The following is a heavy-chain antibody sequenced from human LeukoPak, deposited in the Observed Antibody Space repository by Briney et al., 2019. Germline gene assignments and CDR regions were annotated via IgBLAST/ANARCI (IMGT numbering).Heavy chain of an antibody. CDR1: GGSLSSGDYY. D-gene: IGHD3-22*01. J-gene: IGHJ4*02. V-gene: IGHV4-30-4*01. Sequence: SETLSLTCTVSGGSLSSGDYYWRWLRQPPGKGLEWIGHIYYSGSTYYYPSRKSRVTIPVNTSKNQFSLTLSSVTAAGPAGYSRAGDNGSGYYYWGQGTLVTVSS. CDR3: AGDNGSGYYY. CDR2: IYYSGST.